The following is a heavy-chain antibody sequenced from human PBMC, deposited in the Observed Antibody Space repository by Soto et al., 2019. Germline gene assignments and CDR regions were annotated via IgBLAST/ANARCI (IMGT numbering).Heavy chain of an antibody. D-gene: IGHD2-21*01. Sequence: QVQLVESGGGWVKPGGSLRLSCASSGFTFSDHYMSWIRRSPGKGLEFLSYISPRTTYKNYADSVKGRFTISRDNAKNSLYLQLNSLRAEDTAISYCSRGGGGGLFDLWGQGTFVTVSS. CDR1: GFTFSDHY. V-gene: IGHV3-11*06. CDR3: SRGGGGGLFDL. J-gene: IGHJ4*02. CDR2: ISPRTTYK.